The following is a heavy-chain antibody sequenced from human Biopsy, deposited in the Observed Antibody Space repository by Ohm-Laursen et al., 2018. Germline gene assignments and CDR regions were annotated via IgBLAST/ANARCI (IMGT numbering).Heavy chain of an antibody. Sequence: VASVKASCKVSGYTFTGYHVHWVRQAPGQGLEWMGWINAKTGDTNYARKFQGGINMARDTSISPAYVDLSSLRSDDTAVYYSTRGGYYYDSLAYYYWFDPWGQGTLVTVSS. CDR1: GYTFTGYH. D-gene: IGHD3-22*01. J-gene: IGHJ5*02. V-gene: IGHV1-2*02. CDR2: INAKTGDT. CDR3: TRGGYYYDSLAYYYWFDP.